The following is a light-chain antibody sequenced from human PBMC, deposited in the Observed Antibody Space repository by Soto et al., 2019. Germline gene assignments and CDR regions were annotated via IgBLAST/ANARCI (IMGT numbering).Light chain of an antibody. CDR3: QQYSSYSWT. CDR1: QSISSW. V-gene: IGKV1-5*01. Sequence: GDRVTITCRASQSISSWLAWYQRKPGKGPKLLMYDVSSLESGVPSRFSGSGSGTEFTLTISSLQPDDFATYYCQQYSSYSWTFGQGTKVDIK. J-gene: IGKJ1*01. CDR2: DVS.